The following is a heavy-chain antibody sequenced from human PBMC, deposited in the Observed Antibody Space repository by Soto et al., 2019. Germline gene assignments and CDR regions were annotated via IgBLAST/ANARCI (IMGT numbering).Heavy chain of an antibody. V-gene: IGHV4-59*08. Sequence: PSETLSLTCTVSGGSISSYYWSWIRQPPGKGLEWIGYIYYSGSTNYNPSLKSRVTITVDTSKNQFSLKLSSVTAADTAVYYCAILLVHSLEWLFSPMDAFDIWGQGTMVTVS. D-gene: IGHD3-3*01. CDR1: GGSISSYY. J-gene: IGHJ3*02. CDR3: AILLVHSLEWLFSPMDAFDI. CDR2: IYYSGST.